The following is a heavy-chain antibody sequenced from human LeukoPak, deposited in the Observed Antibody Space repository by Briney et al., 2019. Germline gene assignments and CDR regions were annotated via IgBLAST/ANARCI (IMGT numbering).Heavy chain of an antibody. Sequence: SETLSLTCTVSGGSISSYYWSWIRQPPGKGLEWIGYIYYSGSTNYNPSLKSRVTISVDTSKNQFSLKLSSVTAADTAVHYCARSLRAAASLYYYYMDVWGTGTTVTVSS. D-gene: IGHD3-16*02. CDR3: ARSLRAAASLYYYYMDV. CDR1: GGSISSYY. V-gene: IGHV4-59*01. J-gene: IGHJ6*03. CDR2: IYYSGST.